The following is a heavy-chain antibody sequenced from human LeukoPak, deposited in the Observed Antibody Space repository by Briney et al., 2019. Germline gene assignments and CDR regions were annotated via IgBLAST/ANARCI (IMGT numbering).Heavy chain of an antibody. J-gene: IGHJ4*02. Sequence: PGRSLRLSCAASGFTFSSYGMHWVRQAPGKGLEWVAVISYDGSNKYYADSVKGRFTISRDNSKNTLYPQMNSLRAEDTAVYYCAKAAPLAYYDILTGQGPDYWGQGTLVTVSS. CDR3: AKAAPLAYYDILTGQGPDY. D-gene: IGHD3-9*01. V-gene: IGHV3-30*18. CDR2: ISYDGSNK. CDR1: GFTFSSYG.